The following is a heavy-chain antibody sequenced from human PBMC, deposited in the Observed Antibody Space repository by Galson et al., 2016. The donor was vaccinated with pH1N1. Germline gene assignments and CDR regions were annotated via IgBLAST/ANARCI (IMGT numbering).Heavy chain of an antibody. CDR3: ARIGPSPSGYYHISGYYVYHAFDY. CDR2: IDWDDDK. J-gene: IGHJ4*02. D-gene: IGHD3-22*01. Sequence: KALEWLGRIDWDDDKYYSPFLKTRLAISRDTSKNQVVLTMTNMDPVDTATYYCARIGPSPSGYYHISGYYVYHAFDYWGQGTLVTVSS. V-gene: IGHV2-70*11.